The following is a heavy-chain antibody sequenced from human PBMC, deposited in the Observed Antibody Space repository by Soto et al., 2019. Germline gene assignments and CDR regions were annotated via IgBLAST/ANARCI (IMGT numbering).Heavy chain of an antibody. J-gene: IGHJ4*02. V-gene: IGHV4-31*03. CDR1: GDSVNSAY. Sequence: QVQLQEMGPGLVKPSQTLTVTCTVSGDSVNSAYWSWIRQLPGKGLEWLGNIYHTGRTFYNPSLKSRLAISIDTSKPLFSLKLRSVTASDTAVYYCARTDAYNSSFFASWGQGTVVTVSS. D-gene: IGHD6-6*01. CDR2: IYHTGRT. CDR3: ARTDAYNSSFFAS.